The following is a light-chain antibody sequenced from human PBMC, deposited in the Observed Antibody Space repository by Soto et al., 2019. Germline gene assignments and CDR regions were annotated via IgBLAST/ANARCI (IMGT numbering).Light chain of an antibody. V-gene: IGKV3-20*01. CDR2: AAF. CDR3: QQYGASPFT. CDR1: QNIDGNF. Sequence: EMVLTQSPGTLSLSPGERATLSCSASQNIDGNFLVWHQQKPGQAPRLLINAAFTRATGIPDRFSGSGSGTDFTLTISRLEPEDFAVYYCQQYGASPFTFGGGTKVEIK. J-gene: IGKJ4*02.